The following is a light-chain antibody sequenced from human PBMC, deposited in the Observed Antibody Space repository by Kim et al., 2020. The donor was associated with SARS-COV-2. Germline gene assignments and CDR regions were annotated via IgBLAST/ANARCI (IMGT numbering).Light chain of an antibody. CDR2: QVS. J-gene: IGLJ2*01. CDR1: SSDVGGYNY. V-gene: IGLV2-8*01. Sequence: GQSVTISFTGTSSDVGGYNYVSWYQQHPGKAPKLMIFQVSKRPSGVPDRFSGSKSGNTASLTVSGLQAEDEADYYCSSYAGRNNVVFGGGTKLTVL. CDR3: SSYAGRNNVV.